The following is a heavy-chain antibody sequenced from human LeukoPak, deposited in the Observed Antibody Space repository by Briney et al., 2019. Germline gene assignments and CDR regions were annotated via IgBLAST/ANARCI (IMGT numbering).Heavy chain of an antibody. CDR2: ISSGGITI. D-gene: IGHD2-15*01. CDR1: GFTFSTYE. V-gene: IGHV3-48*03. CDR3: ARDLCSGDSCSDY. Sequence: GGSLRLSCAASGFTFSTYEMNWVRQAPGKGLEWLSYISSGGITIYYADSVKGRFTISRDNAKNSLYLQMNSLRAEDTAVYYCARDLCSGDSCSDYWGQGTLVTVSS. J-gene: IGHJ4*02.